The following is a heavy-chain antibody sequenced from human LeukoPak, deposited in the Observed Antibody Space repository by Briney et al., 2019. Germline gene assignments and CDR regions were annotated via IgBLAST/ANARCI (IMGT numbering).Heavy chain of an antibody. CDR2: INPNSGGT. CDR1: GYTFNGFY. V-gene: IGHV1-2*02. J-gene: IGHJ4*02. CDR3: ARWRATVTTPDY. Sequence: ASVKVSCKASGYTFNGFYLHWVRQAPGQGLEWMGWINPNSGGTNYAQKFQGRVTMTRDTSISTAYMELSRPRSDDTAVYYCARWRATVTTPDYWGQGTLVTVSS. D-gene: IGHD4-11*01.